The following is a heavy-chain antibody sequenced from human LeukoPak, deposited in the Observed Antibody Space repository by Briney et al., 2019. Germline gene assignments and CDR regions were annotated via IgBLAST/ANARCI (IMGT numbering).Heavy chain of an antibody. CDR2: IYYSGST. D-gene: IGHD1-26*01. CDR3: ARSSGSYYHDTKFLFDY. J-gene: IGHJ4*02. CDR1: GGSISSYY. Sequence: SETLSLTCSVSGGSISSYYWSWIRQPPGKGLEWIGYIYYSGSTNYNPSLKSRVTISVDTSKNQFSLKLSSVTAADTVVYYCARSSGSYYHDTKFLFDYWGQGTLVTVSS. V-gene: IGHV4-59*01.